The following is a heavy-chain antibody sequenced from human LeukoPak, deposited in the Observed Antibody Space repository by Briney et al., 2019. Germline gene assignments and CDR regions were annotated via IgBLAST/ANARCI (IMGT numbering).Heavy chain of an antibody. CDR2: IHTSGST. Sequence: SETLSLTCTVSGGSINGVYWNWIRQPPRKGLEWVGYIHTSGSTSFNPSLKSRLSFSIDTSKNQVSLRLSSVTATDTAVYYCTRRRGGWGEGEFDFWGEGIPVTVST. CDR1: GGSINGVY. D-gene: IGHD3-16*01. J-gene: IGHJ4*02. V-gene: IGHV4-4*09. CDR3: TRRRGGWGEGEFDF.